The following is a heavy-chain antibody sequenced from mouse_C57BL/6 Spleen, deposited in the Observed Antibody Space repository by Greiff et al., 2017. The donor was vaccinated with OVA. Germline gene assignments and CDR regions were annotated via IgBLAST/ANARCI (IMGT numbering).Heavy chain of an antibody. CDR1: GYTFTSYW. CDR3: ARRGGYSNYFYYAMDY. V-gene: IGHV1-53*01. CDR2: INPSNGGT. D-gene: IGHD2-5*01. Sequence: QVQLQQSGTELVKPGASVKLSCKASGYTFTSYWMHWVKQRPGQGLEWIGKINPSNGGTNYNEKFKSKATLTVDKSSSTAYMQLSSLTSEDSAVYYCARRGGYSNYFYYAMDYWGQGTSVTVSS. J-gene: IGHJ4*01.